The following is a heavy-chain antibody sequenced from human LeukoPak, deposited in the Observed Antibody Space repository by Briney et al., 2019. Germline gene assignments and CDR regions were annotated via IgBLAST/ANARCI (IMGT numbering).Heavy chain of an antibody. V-gene: IGHV1-18*01. D-gene: IGHD2-15*01. CDR2: ISAYNGNT. CDR1: GGTFSSYA. CDR3: ARARISRMDV. Sequence: ASVKVSCKASGGTFSSYAISWVRQAPGQGLEWMGWISAYNGNTNYAQKLQGRVTMTTDTSTSTAYMELRSLRSDDTAVYYCARARISRMDVWGQGTTVTVSS. J-gene: IGHJ6*02.